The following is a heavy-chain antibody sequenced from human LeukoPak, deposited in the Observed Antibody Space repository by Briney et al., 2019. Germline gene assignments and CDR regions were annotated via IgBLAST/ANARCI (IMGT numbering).Heavy chain of an antibody. CDR2: INPNSGGT. V-gene: IGHV1-2*02. CDR1: GYTFTSYY. D-gene: IGHD5-24*01. J-gene: IGHJ4*02. Sequence: ASVKVSCKASGYTFTSYYMHWVRQAPGQGLEWMGWINPNSGGTNYAQKFQGRVTMTRDTSISTAYMELSRLRSDDTAVYYCARDREMATTYYFDYWGQGTLVTVSS. CDR3: ARDREMATTYYFDY.